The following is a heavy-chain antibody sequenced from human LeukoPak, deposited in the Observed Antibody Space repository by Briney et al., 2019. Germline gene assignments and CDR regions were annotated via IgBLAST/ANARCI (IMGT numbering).Heavy chain of an antibody. D-gene: IGHD3-3*01. V-gene: IGHV4/OR15-8*02. CDR2: IHRGGHT. J-gene: IGHJ4*02. CDR3: VANGYYRLDF. Sequence: SETLSLTCAVSGGSISSKQWWSWVRQAPGEGLEWLAEIHRGGHTNYNPSLRRRVTILIDQSKNQLSLIVNSVTAADTAVYFCVANGYYRLDFWGQGTQVTVSS. CDR1: GGSISSKQW.